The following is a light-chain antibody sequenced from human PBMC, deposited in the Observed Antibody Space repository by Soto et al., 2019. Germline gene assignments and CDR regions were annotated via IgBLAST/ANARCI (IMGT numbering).Light chain of an antibody. CDR1: QSLSSSY. Sequence: EIVMTQSPATLSLSPGERATLSFKSSQSLSSSYLAWYQQKPGQAPRLLVYGASSRATGIPDRFSGSGSGTDFTLTISRLEPEDFAVYYCQRYGSSPLTFGGGTKVDIK. CDR3: QRYGSSPLT. CDR2: GAS. J-gene: IGKJ4*01. V-gene: IGKV3-20*01.